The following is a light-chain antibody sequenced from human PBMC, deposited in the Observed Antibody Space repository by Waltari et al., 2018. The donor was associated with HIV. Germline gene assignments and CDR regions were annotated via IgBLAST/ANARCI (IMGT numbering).Light chain of an antibody. CDR3: CSFAGTNTWV. CDR1: RTDVGFFNY. V-gene: IGLV2-23*02. J-gene: IGLJ3*02. CDR2: DVT. Sequence: QSALTQPASVSGSPGQSITISCAGGRTDVGFFNYVSWDQQYPGKVPKVVIYDVTERPSGVSNRFSGSKSGNTASLTISGLQAEDEADYYCCSFAGTNTWVFGGGTRLTV.